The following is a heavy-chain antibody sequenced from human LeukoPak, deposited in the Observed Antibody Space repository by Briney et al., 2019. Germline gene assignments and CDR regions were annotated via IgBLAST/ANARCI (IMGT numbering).Heavy chain of an antibody. CDR2: ISSGSSNI. Sequence: GGSLRLSCAASGFTFSSYSMNWVRQAPGKGLEWVSYISSGSSNIYYADSVKGRFTISRDNSKYTLYVQMNSLRAEDTAVYYCARDDPASRGSWFFQHWGQGTLVTVSS. J-gene: IGHJ1*01. CDR1: GFTFSSYS. V-gene: IGHV3-48*01. D-gene: IGHD6-13*01. CDR3: ARDDPASRGSWFFQH.